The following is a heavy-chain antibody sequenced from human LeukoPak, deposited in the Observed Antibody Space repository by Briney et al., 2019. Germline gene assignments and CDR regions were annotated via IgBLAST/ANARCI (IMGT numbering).Heavy chain of an antibody. CDR1: GLTFSMYA. CDR2: ISSNGGST. Sequence: GGSLRLSCSASGLTFSMYAMHWVRQAPGKGLEYVSAISSNGGSTYYADSVKGRFTISRDNSKNTLYLQMNSLRGEDTAVYYCVKDRNSSWYLYAYWGQGTLVTVSS. V-gene: IGHV3-64D*06. CDR3: VKDRNSSWYLYAY. J-gene: IGHJ4*02. D-gene: IGHD6-13*01.